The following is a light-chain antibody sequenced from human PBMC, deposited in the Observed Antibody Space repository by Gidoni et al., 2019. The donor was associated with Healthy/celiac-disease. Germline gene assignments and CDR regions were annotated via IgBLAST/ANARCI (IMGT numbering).Light chain of an antibody. V-gene: IGKV1-8*01. CDR2: AAS. J-gene: IGKJ1*01. CDR3: QQYYSYPHT. Sequence: AIRITPSPSPLSASTGDRVTITCRASHGISSYLAWYQQKPGKAPKLLIYAASTLQSGVPSRFSCSGSGTDFTLTISCLQSEDFATYYCQQYYSYPHTFGQGTKVEIK. CDR1: HGISSY.